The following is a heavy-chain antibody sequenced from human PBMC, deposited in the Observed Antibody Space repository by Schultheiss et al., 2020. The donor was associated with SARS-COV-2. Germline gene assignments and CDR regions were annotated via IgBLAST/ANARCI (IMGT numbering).Heavy chain of an antibody. CDR3: ARAAAAAGNWFDP. D-gene: IGHD6-13*01. Sequence: GGSLRLSCAASGFTFSSYSMHWVRQAPGKGLEWVAVIWYDGRNEYYGDSVKGRFTISRDNSKSTLYLQMNSLRADDTAVYYCARAAAAAGNWFDPWGHGTLVTVSS. J-gene: IGHJ5*02. CDR2: IWYDGRNE. V-gene: IGHV3-33*08. CDR1: GFTFSSYS.